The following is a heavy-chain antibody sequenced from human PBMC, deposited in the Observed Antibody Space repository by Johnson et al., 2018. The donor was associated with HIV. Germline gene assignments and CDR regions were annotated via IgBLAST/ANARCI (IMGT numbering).Heavy chain of an antibody. D-gene: IGHD6-13*01. Sequence: VQLVESGGGVVRPGGSLRLSCAVSGFTFSSYAMSWVRQAPGKGLEWVSSISGSGGSTYYADSVKGRFTISRDNSKNTVYLQMNSRRAEDTAVYYCAKSQYSSSWIDAFDIWGQGTMVTVSS. CDR1: GFTFSSYA. V-gene: IGHV3-23*04. CDR3: AKSQYSSSWIDAFDI. CDR2: ISGSGGST. J-gene: IGHJ3*02.